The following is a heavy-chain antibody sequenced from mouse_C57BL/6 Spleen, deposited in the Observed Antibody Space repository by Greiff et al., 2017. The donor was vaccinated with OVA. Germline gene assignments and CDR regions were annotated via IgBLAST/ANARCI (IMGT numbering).Heavy chain of an antibody. J-gene: IGHJ2*01. CDR3: ARAYIYCYDYGC. V-gene: IGHV14-3*01. D-gene: IGHD1-1*01. CDR2: IDLANGYT. CDR1: GYTFTSSC. Sequence: VQLQQSVAELVRPGSSVKLSCTPSGYTFTSSCLNWVKQRPEQGLEWIGRIDLANGYTKYNPKFKGKATITSDTSSSTAYLQLSSLTSEDTAIYYCARAYIYCYDYGCWGKGTTVTVST.